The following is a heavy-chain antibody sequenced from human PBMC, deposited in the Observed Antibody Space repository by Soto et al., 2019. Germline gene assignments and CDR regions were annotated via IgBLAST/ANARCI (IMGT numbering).Heavy chain of an antibody. V-gene: IGHV3-30*03. Sequence: GGSLRLSCVASGFTFSSHGMHWVRQAPGKGLEWVAVISYDGSNGSYADSVKGRFTFSRDNAKNILYLQMNGLRAEDTAVYYCARYDCWSGSHDALDIWGQGTMVTVSS. D-gene: IGHD3-3*01. J-gene: IGHJ3*02. CDR3: ARYDCWSGSHDALDI. CDR2: ISYDGSNG. CDR1: GFTFSSHG.